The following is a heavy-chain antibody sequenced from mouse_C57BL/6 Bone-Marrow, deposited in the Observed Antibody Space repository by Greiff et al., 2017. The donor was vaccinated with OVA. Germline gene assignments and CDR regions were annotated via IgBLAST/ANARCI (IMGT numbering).Heavy chain of an antibody. CDR1: GFSLSTFGMG. CDR3: ARIPAQATYAMDY. V-gene: IGHV8-8*01. CDR2: IWWDDDK. Sequence: QVTPTSFGPVILQPSQTLSLTCSFSGFSLSTFGMGVGWIRQPSGKGLEWLAHIWWDDDKYYNPALKSRLTISKDTSKNQVFLKIANVDTADTATYYCARIPAQATYAMDYWGQGTSVTVSS. J-gene: IGHJ4*01. D-gene: IGHD3-2*02.